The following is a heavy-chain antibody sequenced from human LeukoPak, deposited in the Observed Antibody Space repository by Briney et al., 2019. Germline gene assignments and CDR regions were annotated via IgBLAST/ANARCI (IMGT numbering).Heavy chain of an antibody. CDR2: IYDTGIT. Sequence: SETLSLTCTVSGGSISGYYWSWIRQPPGKGLEWIGYIYDTGITNYNSSLKSRVTISIDTSKNQFSLKLSSVTAADTAVYYCARETTLTGYSSGLGFNYWGQGTLVTVSS. CDR1: GGSISGYY. D-gene: IGHD6-19*01. J-gene: IGHJ4*02. CDR3: ARETTLTGYSSGLGFNY. V-gene: IGHV4-59*01.